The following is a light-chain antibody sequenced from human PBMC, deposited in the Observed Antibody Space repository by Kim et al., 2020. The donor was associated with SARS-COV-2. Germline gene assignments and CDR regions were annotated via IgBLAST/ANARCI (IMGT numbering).Light chain of an antibody. CDR1: NIGSKS. V-gene: IGLV3-21*04. Sequence: SYELTQPPSGSVAPGKTARITCGGNNIGSKSVHWYQQKPGQAPVLVIYYDSDRPSGIPERFSGSNSGNTATLTISRVEAGDEADYYCQVWDSSSDHYVFGIGTKVTVL. J-gene: IGLJ1*01. CDR2: YDS. CDR3: QVWDSSSDHYV.